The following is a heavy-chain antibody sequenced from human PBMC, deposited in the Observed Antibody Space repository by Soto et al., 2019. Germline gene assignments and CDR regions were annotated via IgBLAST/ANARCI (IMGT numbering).Heavy chain of an antibody. J-gene: IGHJ6*02. D-gene: IGHD6-6*01. CDR1: GFTFSSYG. CDR2: ISYDGSNK. V-gene: IGHV3-30*18. Sequence: GGSLRLSCAASGFTFSSYGMHWVRQAPGKGLEWVAVISYDGSNKYYADSVKGRFTISRDNSKNTLYLQMNSLRAEDTAVYYCAKDQDSSSSVFDYGMDVWGQGTTVTVSS. CDR3: AKDQDSSSSVFDYGMDV.